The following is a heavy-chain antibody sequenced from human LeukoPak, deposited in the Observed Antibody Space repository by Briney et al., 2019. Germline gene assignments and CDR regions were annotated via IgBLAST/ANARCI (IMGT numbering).Heavy chain of an antibody. CDR1: GFTFSSYS. CDR3: ARDLLGSSWYNRFDP. D-gene: IGHD6-13*01. CDR2: ISSSSSYM. J-gene: IGHJ5*02. Sequence: GGSLRLSCAASGFTFSSYSMNWVRQAPGKGLEWVSSISSSSSYMYYADSVKGRFTISRDNAKNSLYLQMNSLRDEDTAVYYCARDLLGSSWYNRFDPWGQGTLVTVSS. V-gene: IGHV3-21*01.